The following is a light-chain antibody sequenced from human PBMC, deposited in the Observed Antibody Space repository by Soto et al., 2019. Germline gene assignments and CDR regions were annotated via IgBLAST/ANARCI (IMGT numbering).Light chain of an antibody. Sequence: DIQMTQSPSDMSASVGDRVTITCRASQDISNFLFLFHQRPGKVPKRLMYSANRLESGVPSRFSGSGSGTEFTLTISSLQPEDFATYYCLQHKSYPRTFGQGTKVDIK. CDR2: SAN. CDR3: LQHKSYPRT. V-gene: IGKV1-17*03. CDR1: QDISNF. J-gene: IGKJ1*01.